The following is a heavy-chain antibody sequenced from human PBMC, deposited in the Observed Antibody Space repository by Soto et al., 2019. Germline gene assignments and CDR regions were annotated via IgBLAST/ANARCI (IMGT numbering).Heavy chain of an antibody. CDR1: GFTFGSYA. CDR2: VSAAGSNT. Sequence: EVQLLESGGGLVQPGGSLRLSCAASGFTFGSYAMNWVRQAPGKGLEWFSSVSAAGSNTYYAVTVRGRFAISRDRSERTLHLHMNRLRPDDTAVYYCANSGGQPSAFYGTMSNYYYYFDMDVWGRGATVTVSS. V-gene: IGHV3-23*01. D-gene: IGHD3-3*02. CDR3: ANSGGQPSAFYGTMSNYYYYFDMDV. J-gene: IGHJ6*03.